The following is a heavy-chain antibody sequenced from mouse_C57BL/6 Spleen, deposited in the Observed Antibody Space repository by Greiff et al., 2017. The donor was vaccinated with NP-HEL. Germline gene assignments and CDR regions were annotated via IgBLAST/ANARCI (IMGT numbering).Heavy chain of an antibody. Sequence: EVKLVESGPGLVKPSQSLSLTCSVTGYSITSGYYWNWIRQFPGNKLEWMGYISYDGSNNYNPSLKNRISITRDTSKNQFFLKLNSVTTEDTATYYCARDGGYYGSSDWYFDVWGTGTTVTVSS. CDR3: ARDGGYYGSSDWYFDV. CDR2: ISYDGSN. V-gene: IGHV3-6*01. CDR1: GYSITSGYY. D-gene: IGHD1-1*01. J-gene: IGHJ1*03.